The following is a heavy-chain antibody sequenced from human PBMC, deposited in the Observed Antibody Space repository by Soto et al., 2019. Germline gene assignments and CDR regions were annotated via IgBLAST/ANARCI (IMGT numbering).Heavy chain of an antibody. Sequence: SVQVSCKASGGTFSSYAISWVRQAPGQGLEWMGGTIPIFGTANYAQKFQGRVTITADESTSTAYMELSSLRSEDTAVYYCARDSGEMATIDYWGQGTLVTVSS. CDR1: GGTFSSYA. CDR2: TIPIFGTA. CDR3: ARDSGEMATIDY. J-gene: IGHJ4*02. V-gene: IGHV1-69*13. D-gene: IGHD5-12*01.